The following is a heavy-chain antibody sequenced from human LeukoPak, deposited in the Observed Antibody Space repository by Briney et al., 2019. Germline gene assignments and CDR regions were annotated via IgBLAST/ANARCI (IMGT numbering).Heavy chain of an antibody. V-gene: IGHV1-18*01. CDR2: ISANNGNT. CDR3: ARVGVVVPAAWFDP. CDR1: GYSFGIFG. J-gene: IGHJ5*02. D-gene: IGHD2-2*01. Sequence: ASVTVSCKASGYSFGIFGTSWVRQAPGQGLEWMGWISANNGNTNYAQNLQGRVTMTTDTFTSTAYMELRSLRSDDTAVYYCARVGVVVPAAWFDPWGQGTLVTVSS.